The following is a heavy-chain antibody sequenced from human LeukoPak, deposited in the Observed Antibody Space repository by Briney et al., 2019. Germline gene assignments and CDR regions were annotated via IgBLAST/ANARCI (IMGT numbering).Heavy chain of an antibody. CDR1: GFTFTGYD. Sequence: PGGSLRLSCAASGFTFTGYDMHWVRQAIGKGLEWVSTIGTAGDTYYPGSVKGRFTSSRENARNSFYLHLNNLRAGDTAVYYCTRSSYDSSGSYYFDYWGQGTLVTVSS. D-gene: IGHD3-22*01. J-gene: IGHJ4*02. CDR3: TRSSYDSSGSYYFDY. V-gene: IGHV3-13*01. CDR2: IGTAGDT.